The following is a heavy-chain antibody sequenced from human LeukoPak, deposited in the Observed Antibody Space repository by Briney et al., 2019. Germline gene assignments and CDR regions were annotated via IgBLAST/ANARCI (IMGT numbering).Heavy chain of an antibody. D-gene: IGHD3-22*01. Sequence: GGSLRLSCAASGFTFSSYEMHWVRQAPGKGLEWVSYISSSGSTIYYADSVKGRFTISRDNAKNSLYLQMNSLRAEDTAVYYCARSLIYDSSFDYWGQGTLVTVSS. CDR1: GFTFSSYE. J-gene: IGHJ4*02. V-gene: IGHV3-48*03. CDR2: ISSSGSTI. CDR3: ARSLIYDSSFDY.